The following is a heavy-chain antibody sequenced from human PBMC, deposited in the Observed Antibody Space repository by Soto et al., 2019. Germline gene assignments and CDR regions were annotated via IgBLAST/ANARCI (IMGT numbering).Heavy chain of an antibody. CDR3: ARDVVETYYYDSSGYSPLRY. CDR1: GYTFTSYG. CDR2: ISAYNGNT. Sequence: ASVKVSCKASGYTFTSYGISCVLQSPLQWLDWMGCISAYNGNTNYAQKLQGRVTMTTDTSTSTAYMELRSLRSDDTAVYYCARDVVETYYYDSSGYSPLRYWGQGTLVTVSS. V-gene: IGHV1-18*04. D-gene: IGHD3-22*01. J-gene: IGHJ4*02.